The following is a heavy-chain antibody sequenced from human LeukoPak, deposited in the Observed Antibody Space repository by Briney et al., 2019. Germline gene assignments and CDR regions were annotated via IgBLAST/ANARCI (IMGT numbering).Heavy chain of an antibody. CDR2: IIPIFGTA. CDR3: ARGGDYYDSSGYTPPWFDP. J-gene: IGHJ5*02. Sequence: SVKVSCKASGGTFSSYAISWVRQAPGQGLEWMGGIIPIFGTANYAQKFQGRVTITTDESTSTAYMELSSLRSEDTAVYYCARGGDYYDSSGYTPPWFDPWGQGTLVTVS. D-gene: IGHD3-22*01. V-gene: IGHV1-69*05. CDR1: GGTFSSYA.